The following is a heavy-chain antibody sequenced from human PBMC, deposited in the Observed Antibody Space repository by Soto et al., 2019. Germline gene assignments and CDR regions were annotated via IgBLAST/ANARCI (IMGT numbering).Heavy chain of an antibody. Sequence: QVQLVQSGAEVKKPGASVKVSCKASGYTFTSYAMHWVRQAPGQRLEWMGWINAGNGNTKYSQKFQGRVTITRDTAASTAYMELSSLRSEDTAVYYCARVWCSGGSCYSNYYYGMDVWGQGTTVTVSS. D-gene: IGHD2-15*01. CDR2: INAGNGNT. CDR1: GYTFTSYA. CDR3: ARVWCSGGSCYSNYYYGMDV. V-gene: IGHV1-3*01. J-gene: IGHJ6*02.